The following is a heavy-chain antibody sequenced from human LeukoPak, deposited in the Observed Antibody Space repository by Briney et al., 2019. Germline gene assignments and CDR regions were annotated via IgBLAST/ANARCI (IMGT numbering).Heavy chain of an antibody. J-gene: IGHJ4*02. CDR3: ARGPYGDYEPFCFDY. CDR2: IIPIFGTA. V-gene: IGHV1-69*05. Sequence: SXXVSCKASGGTFSSYAISWVRQAPGQGLEWMGRIIPIFGTANYAQKFQGRVTITTDESTSTAYMELSSLRSEDTAVYYCARGPYGDYEPFCFDYWGQGTLVTVSS. CDR1: GGTFSSYA. D-gene: IGHD4-17*01.